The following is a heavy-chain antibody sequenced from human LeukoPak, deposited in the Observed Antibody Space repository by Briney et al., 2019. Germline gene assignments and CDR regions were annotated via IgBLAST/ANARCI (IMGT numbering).Heavy chain of an antibody. CDR3: ARGVSYYDSSGYYQEAFDY. D-gene: IGHD3-22*01. CDR2: INPSGGST. Sequence: ASVKVSCKASGYTFTSYYMHWVRQAPGQGLEWMGIINPSGGSTSYAQKFQGRVTMTRDTSTSIVYMELSSLRSEDTAVYYCARGVSYYDSSGYYQEAFDYWGQGTLVTVSS. V-gene: IGHV1-46*01. J-gene: IGHJ4*02. CDR1: GYTFTSYY.